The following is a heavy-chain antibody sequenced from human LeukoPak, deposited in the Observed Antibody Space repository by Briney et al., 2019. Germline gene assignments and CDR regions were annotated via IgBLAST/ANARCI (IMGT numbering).Heavy chain of an antibody. CDR1: GFTFSSYA. V-gene: IGHV3-23*01. CDR3: AKDRPNYYGSNGHYYKLNGDC. D-gene: IGHD3-22*01. Sequence: GGSPRLSCAASGFTFSSYAMSWFRQAPGKGLEWVSSITSSGAATYYAGSVKGRFTISRDNSDNTLYLQMNSLRAEDTAVYYCAKDRPNYYGSNGHYYKLNGDCWGQGTLVTVSS. J-gene: IGHJ4*02. CDR2: ITSSGAAT.